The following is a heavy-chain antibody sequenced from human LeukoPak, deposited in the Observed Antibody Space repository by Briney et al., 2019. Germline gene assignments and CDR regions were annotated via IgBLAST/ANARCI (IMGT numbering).Heavy chain of an antibody. CDR2: INHSGST. D-gene: IGHD3-3*01. J-gene: IGHJ4*02. Sequence: SEALSLTCTVSGGSISSYYWSWIRQPPGKGLEWIGEINHSGSTNYNPSLKSRVTISVDTSKNQFSLKLSSVTAADTAVYYCARGPLITILGVVHHGPRHFDYWGQGTLVTVSS. CDR1: GGSISSYY. V-gene: IGHV4-34*01. CDR3: ARGPLITILGVVHHGPRHFDY.